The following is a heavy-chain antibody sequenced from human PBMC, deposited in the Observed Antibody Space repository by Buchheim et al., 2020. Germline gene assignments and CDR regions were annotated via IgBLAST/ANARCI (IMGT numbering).Heavy chain of an antibody. Sequence: QVQLVESGGGVVQPGRSLRLSCAASGFTFSSFGIHWLRQVPGKGLEWLAVIWSDGSKTYYADSVRGRFTISRDNSENMVSLQMSSLRVDDTALYYCARQDLDAGLDPWGQGTL. CDR2: IWSDGSKT. CDR3: ARQDLDAGLDP. CDR1: GFTFSSFG. D-gene: IGHD1-1*01. J-gene: IGHJ5*02. V-gene: IGHV3-33*01.